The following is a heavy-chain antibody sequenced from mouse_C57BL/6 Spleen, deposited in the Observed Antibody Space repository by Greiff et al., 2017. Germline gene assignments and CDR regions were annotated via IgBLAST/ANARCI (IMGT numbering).Heavy chain of an antibody. CDR1: GYSFTGYF. CDR2: INPYNGDT. Sequence: EVQLQESGPELVKPGASVKISCKASGYSFTGYFMNWVMQSHGKSLEWIGRINPYNGDTFYNQKFKGKATLTVDKSSSTAHMELRSLTSEDSAVYYCARWAYDGAMDYWGQGTSVTVSS. D-gene: IGHD2-12*01. V-gene: IGHV1-20*01. J-gene: IGHJ4*01. CDR3: ARWAYDGAMDY.